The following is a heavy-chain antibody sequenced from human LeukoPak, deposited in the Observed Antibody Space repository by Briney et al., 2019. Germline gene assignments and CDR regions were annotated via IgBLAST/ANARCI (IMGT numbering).Heavy chain of an antibody. Sequence: GGSLRLSCAASGFPFSSHAMSWVRQPPGKGLEWVSAISNGKTYYADSVRGRFTISRDDSKNTVYLQMNSLRDEDTALYYCVREAGYCASVCLKSNWFDPWGQGTLVTVPS. D-gene: IGHD2-21*02. CDR3: VREAGYCASVCLKSNWFDP. CDR2: ISNGKT. CDR1: GFPFSSHA. J-gene: IGHJ5*02. V-gene: IGHV3-23*01.